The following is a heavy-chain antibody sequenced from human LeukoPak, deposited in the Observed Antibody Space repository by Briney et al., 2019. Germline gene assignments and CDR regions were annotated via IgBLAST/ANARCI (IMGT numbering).Heavy chain of an antibody. CDR1: GFTFSRYW. V-gene: IGHV3-74*01. CDR3: ASTYGILTGYYPFDY. D-gene: IGHD3-9*01. Sequence: PGGSLRLSCAGSGFTFSRYWMHWVRQAPGKGMVWVSRIKSDGSSTSYADSVKGRFTISRDNAKNTLYLQMNSLRAEDTAVYYCASTYGILTGYYPFDYWGQGTLVTVSS. CDR2: IKSDGSST. J-gene: IGHJ4*02.